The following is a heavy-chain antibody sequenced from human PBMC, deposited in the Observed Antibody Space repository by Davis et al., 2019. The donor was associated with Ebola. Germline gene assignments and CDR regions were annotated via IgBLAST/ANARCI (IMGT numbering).Heavy chain of an antibody. J-gene: IGHJ6*03. CDR1: GGTLSSYA. V-gene: IGHV1-69*10. CDR3: TRDNSYYMEV. Sequence: SVKVSCKASGGTLSSYAISCVRQVPGQGLEWMGGIIPNLGITNNAEKFQGRVTITADKSTNTAYMELSSLRYEDTAVYYCTRDNSYYMEVWGKGTTVTVSS. CDR2: IIPNLGIT.